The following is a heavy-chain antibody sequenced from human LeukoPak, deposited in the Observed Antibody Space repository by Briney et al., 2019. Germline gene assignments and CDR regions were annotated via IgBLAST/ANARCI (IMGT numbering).Heavy chain of an antibody. Sequence: GESLRISCKASGYTFTANWIGWVRQMPGKGLELMGIIFPGDSDTRYSPSFEGQVTISADESTSTAYLQWTSLQASDTAVYYCARRGGTAMATDFWGQGTLVIVSS. V-gene: IGHV5-51*01. D-gene: IGHD5-18*01. CDR2: IFPGDSDT. CDR1: GYTFTANW. CDR3: ARRGGTAMATDF. J-gene: IGHJ4*02.